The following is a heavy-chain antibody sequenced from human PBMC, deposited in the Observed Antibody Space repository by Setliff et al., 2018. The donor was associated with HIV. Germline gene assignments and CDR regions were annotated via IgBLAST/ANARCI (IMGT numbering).Heavy chain of an antibody. D-gene: IGHD5-12*01. CDR1: GGSFSGYY. Sequence: SETLSLTCAVYGGSFSGYYWSWIRQPPGKGLEWIGEINHSGTTNYNPSLKSRVTISVDTSKKQFSLKLNSVTAADTAVYYCARGGLGDGYNRDSWGHGTLVTVSS. CDR2: INHSGTT. V-gene: IGHV4-34*01. J-gene: IGHJ5*01. CDR3: ARGGLGDGYNRDS.